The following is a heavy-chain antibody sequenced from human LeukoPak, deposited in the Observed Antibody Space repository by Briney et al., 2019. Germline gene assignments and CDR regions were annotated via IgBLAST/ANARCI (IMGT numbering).Heavy chain of an antibody. V-gene: IGHV3-73*01. CDR2: IRSKANSYAT. CDR3: TTSLWFGESTPFQNWFDP. CDR1: GFIFSDSA. D-gene: IGHD3-10*01. Sequence: TGGSLRLSCAASGFIFSDSAMHWVRQASGNGLEWVGRIRSKANSYATTYAASVRGRFTISRDDSRKTAYLQMNSLKTEDTAVYYCTTSLWFGESTPFQNWFDPWGQGTLVTVSS. J-gene: IGHJ5*02.